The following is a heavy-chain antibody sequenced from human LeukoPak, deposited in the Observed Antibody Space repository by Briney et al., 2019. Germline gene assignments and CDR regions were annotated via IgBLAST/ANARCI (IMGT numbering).Heavy chain of an antibody. CDR1: GXTFSSYW. V-gene: IGHV3-74*01. CDR3: GRDIATAVDY. J-gene: IGHJ4*02. D-gene: IGHD6-13*01. CDR2: INSVGSST. Sequence: GGSLRLSCTASGXTFSSYWMHWVRQAPGKGLVWVSRINSVGSSTNYADSVKGRFTISRDNAKNTLYLQMNSLRAEDTAIYYCGRDIATAVDYWGLGTLVTVSS.